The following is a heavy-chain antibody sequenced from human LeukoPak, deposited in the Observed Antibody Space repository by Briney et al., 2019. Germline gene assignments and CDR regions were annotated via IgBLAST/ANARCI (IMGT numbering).Heavy chain of an antibody. V-gene: IGHV3-21*01. J-gene: IGHJ2*01. CDR3: ARSSRGYCGGDCHYWYFGL. CDR2: ISSNSDYI. CDR1: GFTFSIYN. D-gene: IGHD2-21*02. Sequence: PGGSLRLSCAASGFTFSIYNMDWVRQAPGKGLEGVSYISSNSDYIFYAESVKGRFTISRDNAKNSLYLQMNSLRAEDTAVYYCARSSRGYCGGDCHYWYFGLWGRGTLVTVSS.